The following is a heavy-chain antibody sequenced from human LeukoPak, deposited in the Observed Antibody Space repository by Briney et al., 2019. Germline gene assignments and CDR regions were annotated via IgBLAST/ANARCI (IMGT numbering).Heavy chain of an antibody. V-gene: IGHV4-30-4*08. J-gene: IGHJ3*02. CDR1: GGSISSGDYY. Sequence: SETLSLTCTVSGGSISSGDYYWSWIRQPPGKGLEWIGHIYYSGSTYYNPSLKSRVTISVDTSKNQFSLKLSSVTAADTAVYYCARDGYSSGWPGNAFDIWGQGTMVTVSS. D-gene: IGHD6-19*01. CDR2: IYYSGST. CDR3: ARDGYSSGWPGNAFDI.